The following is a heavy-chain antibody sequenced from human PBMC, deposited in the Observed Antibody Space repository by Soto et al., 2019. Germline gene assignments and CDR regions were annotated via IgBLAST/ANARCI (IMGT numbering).Heavy chain of an antibody. V-gene: IGHV4-61*01. CDR2: IYYSGST. Sequence: SETLSLTCTVSGGSVSSGSYYWSWIRQPPGKGLEWIGYIYYSGSTNYNPSLKSRVTISVDTSKNQFSLKLSSVTAADTAVYYCARDRRYSSSWLYFDYWGQGTLVTVSS. J-gene: IGHJ4*02. D-gene: IGHD6-13*01. CDR3: ARDRRYSSSWLYFDY. CDR1: GGSVSSGSYY.